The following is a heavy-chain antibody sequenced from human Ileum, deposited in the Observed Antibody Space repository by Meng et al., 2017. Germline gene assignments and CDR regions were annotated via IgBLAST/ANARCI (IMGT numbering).Heavy chain of an antibody. CDR2: IYWSDEK. CDR1: GLSLSTSGVG. D-gene: IGHD1-1*01. V-gene: IGHV2-5*01. J-gene: IGHJ5*02. CDR3: AHRRGMSTTGGLFDP. Sequence: QITLTGARPTLSQPTQTLTLTCTFSGLSLSTSGVGVGWIRQPPGKALEWLAVIYWSDEKRYSPTLKSRLTITKDTSKNQVVLTVTNMDTVDTATYYCAHRRGMSTTGGLFDPWGQGTLVTVSS.